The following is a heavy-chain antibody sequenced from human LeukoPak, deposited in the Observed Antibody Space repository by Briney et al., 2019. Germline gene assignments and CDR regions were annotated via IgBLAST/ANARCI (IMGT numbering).Heavy chain of an antibody. CDR3: ARWAGESYYFDY. V-gene: IGHV1-18*04. CDR1: GYTFTGSY. D-gene: IGHD1-26*01. Sequence: ASVKVSCKASGYTFTGSYMFWVRQAPGQGLEWMGWISAYNGYTNYAQNLQGRVTMTTDTSTSTAYMELRSLRSDDTAVYYCARWAGESYYFDYWAEGTLVTVSS. CDR2: ISAYNGYT. J-gene: IGHJ4*02.